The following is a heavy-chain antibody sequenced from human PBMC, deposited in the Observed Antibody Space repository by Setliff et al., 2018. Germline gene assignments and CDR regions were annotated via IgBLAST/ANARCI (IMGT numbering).Heavy chain of an antibody. J-gene: IGHJ6*03. CDR1: GVSINSLNW. D-gene: IGHD1-26*01. CDR2: IYHDGPS. CDR3: ARVRYSGSYGYYYYYMDV. V-gene: IGHV4-4*02. Sequence: KPSETLSLTCAVSGVSINSLNWWTWVRQSPGKGLEWIGYIYHDGPSVHYNPSLKSRVTTSVDTSKNQFSLKLSSVTAADTAVYYCARVRYSGSYGYYYYYMDVWGKGTTVTVSS.